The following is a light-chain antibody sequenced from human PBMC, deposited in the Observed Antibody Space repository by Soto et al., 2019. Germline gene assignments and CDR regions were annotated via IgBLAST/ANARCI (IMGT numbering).Light chain of an antibody. V-gene: IGKV3-15*01. CDR3: HQYNDWPPWT. J-gene: IGKJ1*01. CDR2: GAS. CDR1: QSVFSN. Sequence: EMVVTQSPATLSVSPGERATLSCRASQSVFSNLAWYQQKPGQPPRLLFYGASTRATGIPGRFSGSGSGTEFTLTISSLQSEDFAVYYCHQYNDWPPWTFGQGTKVE.